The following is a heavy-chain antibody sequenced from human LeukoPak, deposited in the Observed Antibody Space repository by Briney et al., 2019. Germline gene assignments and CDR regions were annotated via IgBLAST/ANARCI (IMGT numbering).Heavy chain of an antibody. D-gene: IGHD5-18*01. CDR2: IKSKTDGETT. CDR1: GFTFSNAW. CDR3: TTDRPVDTAMVVYYYGMDV. V-gene: IGHV3-15*01. Sequence: PGGSLRLSCAASGFTFSNAWMSWVRQAPGKGLEWGGRIKSKTDGETTDYAAPVKGRFTISRDDSKNTLYLQMNSLNTEDTAVYYCTTDRPVDTAMVVYYYGMDVWGQGTTVTVSS. J-gene: IGHJ6*02.